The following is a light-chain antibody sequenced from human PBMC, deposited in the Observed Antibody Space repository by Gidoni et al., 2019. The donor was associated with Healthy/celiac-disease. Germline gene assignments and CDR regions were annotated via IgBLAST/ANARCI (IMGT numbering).Light chain of an antibody. J-gene: IGKJ3*01. CDR1: QSISSW. V-gene: IGKV1-5*03. Sequence: DIQMNQSPSTLSASVGDRVTITCRASQSISSWLAWYQQKPGKAPNLLIYKASSLESGVPSRFSGSGSGTEFTLTISSLQPDDFASYYCQQYNSYSFFGPGTKVDIK. CDR3: QQYNSYSF. CDR2: KAS.